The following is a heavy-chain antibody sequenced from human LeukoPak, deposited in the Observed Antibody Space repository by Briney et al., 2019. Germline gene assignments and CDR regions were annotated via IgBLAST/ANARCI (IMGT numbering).Heavy chain of an antibody. V-gene: IGHV3-48*03. CDR2: ISLLGDTI. J-gene: IGHJ4*02. CDR3: VREYSDQLLRTALDY. D-gene: IGHD2-2*01. Sequence: GGSLRLSCVASGFTFSSYEMNWVRQAPGKGLEWVSYISLLGDTIYYADSVKGRFTISRDNAKNSLFLQMSSLRPEDTAIYYCVREYSDQLLRTALDYWGQGALVTVSS. CDR1: GFTFSSYE.